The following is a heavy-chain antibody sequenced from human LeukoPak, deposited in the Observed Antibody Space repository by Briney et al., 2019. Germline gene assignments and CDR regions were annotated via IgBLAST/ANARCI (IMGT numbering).Heavy chain of an antibody. Sequence: SETLSLTCTVSGGSISSGSYYWSWIRQPAGKGLEWIGYIYYSGSTNYNPSLKSRVTISVDTSKNQFSLKLSSVTAADTAVYYCARSSVTAPFDPWGQGTLVTVSS. D-gene: IGHD6-6*01. CDR3: ARSSVTAPFDP. V-gene: IGHV4-61*10. CDR1: GGSISSGSYY. J-gene: IGHJ5*02. CDR2: IYYSGST.